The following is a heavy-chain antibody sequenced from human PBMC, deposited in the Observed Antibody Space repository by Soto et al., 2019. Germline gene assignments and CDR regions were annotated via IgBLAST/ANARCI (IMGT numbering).Heavy chain of an antibody. J-gene: IGHJ5*02. CDR2: ISAYNGNT. CDR1: GYTFTSYG. V-gene: IGHV1-18*01. CDR3: ARDIPWDHSSGWYWFDP. Sequence: GASVKVSCKASGYTFTSYGISWVRQAPGQGLEWMGWISAYNGNTNYAQKLQGRVTMTTDTSTSTAYMELRSLRSDDTAVYYCARDIPWDHSSGWYWFDPWGQGTLVTVSS. D-gene: IGHD6-19*01.